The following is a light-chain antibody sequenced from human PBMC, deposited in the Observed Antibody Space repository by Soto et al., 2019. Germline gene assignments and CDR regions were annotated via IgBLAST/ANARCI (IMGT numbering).Light chain of an antibody. CDR2: AAS. J-gene: IGKJ1*01. CDR1: QSLVSY. V-gene: IGKV1-39*01. CDR3: QQSYSVPLP. Sequence: DIQMTQSPSSLSASVGDRVTITCRASQSLVSYLNWYQQKPGKAPKLLIYAASSLQSGVPSRFIGSGSETQFTLTINNLQPEDFAIYFCQQSYSVPLPFGHGTKVEIK.